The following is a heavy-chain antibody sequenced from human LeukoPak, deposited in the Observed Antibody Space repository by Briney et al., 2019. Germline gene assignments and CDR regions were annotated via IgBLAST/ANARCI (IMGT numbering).Heavy chain of an antibody. CDR1: GFTFSSYS. CDR3: AKLRSNIITAAANY. V-gene: IGHV3-23*01. J-gene: IGHJ4*02. D-gene: IGHD6-13*01. Sequence: GGSLRLSCAASGFTFSSYSMNWVRQAPGKGLEWVSGIVGNTSRTYYADSVKGRFTISRDNSESTLYLQMNGLRAEDTAVYYCAKLRSNIITAAANYWGQGTLVTVSS. CDR2: IVGNTSRT.